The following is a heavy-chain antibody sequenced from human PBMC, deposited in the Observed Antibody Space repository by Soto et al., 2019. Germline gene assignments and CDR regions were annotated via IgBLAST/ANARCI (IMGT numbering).Heavy chain of an antibody. CDR3: TTVTTSSVFDY. V-gene: IGHV3-7*05. Sequence: GGSLRLSCAASGFTFNSYWMTWVRQAPGKGLEWVANIKPDGSEKYYLDSVKGRFTISRDNAKNSLYLQMYSLRAEDTAVYYCTTVTTSSVFDYWGQGALVTVSS. CDR1: GFTFNSYW. CDR2: IKPDGSEK. D-gene: IGHD4-17*01. J-gene: IGHJ4*02.